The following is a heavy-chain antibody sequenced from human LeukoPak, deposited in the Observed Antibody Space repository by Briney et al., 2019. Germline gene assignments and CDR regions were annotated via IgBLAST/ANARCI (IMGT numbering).Heavy chain of an antibody. CDR1: GGSISSYY. CDR2: IYTSGST. D-gene: IGHD3-10*01. J-gene: IGHJ6*03. CDR3: ARDIGGQRYYGSGTKGYYYYMDV. Sequence: SETLSLTCTVSGGSISSYYWSWIRQPAGKGLEWIGRIYTSGSTNYNPSLKSRVTMSVDTSKNQFSLKLSSVTAADTAVYYCARDIGGQRYYGSGTKGYYYYMDVWGKGTTVTVSS. V-gene: IGHV4-4*07.